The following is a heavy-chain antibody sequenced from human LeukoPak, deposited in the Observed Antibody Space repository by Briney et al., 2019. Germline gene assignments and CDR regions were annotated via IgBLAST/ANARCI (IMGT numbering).Heavy chain of an antibody. CDR2: INSNGDST. J-gene: IGHJ4*02. V-gene: IGHV3-64*01. CDR1: GFTFSSYA. D-gene: IGHD2-2*01. Sequence: GGSLRLSCAASGFTFSSYAMHWVRQAPGKGLEYVSAINSNGDSTYYANSVKGRFTISRDNSKNTLYLQMGSLRAEDMAVYYCARDRWGCSSTSCYDFDFWGQGTLVTVPS. CDR3: ARDRWGCSSTSCYDFDF.